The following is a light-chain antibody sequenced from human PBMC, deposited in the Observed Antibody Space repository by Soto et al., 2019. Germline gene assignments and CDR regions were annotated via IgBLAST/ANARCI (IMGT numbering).Light chain of an antibody. V-gene: IGLV2-8*01. J-gene: IGLJ1*01. Sequence: QSALTQPPSASGSPGQSVTISCTGTSSDVGGYNYVSWYQQHPGKAPKLMIYEVSKRPSGVPDRFSGSKSGNTASLTVSGLQAEDEADYYCSSYAGSNTNVFGTGTKPTVL. CDR1: SSDVGGYNY. CDR2: EVS. CDR3: SSYAGSNTNV.